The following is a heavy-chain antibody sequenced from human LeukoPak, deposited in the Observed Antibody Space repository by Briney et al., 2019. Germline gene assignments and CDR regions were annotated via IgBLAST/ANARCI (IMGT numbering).Heavy chain of an antibody. CDR2: IIPILGIA. Sequence: SVKVSCKASGYTFTNYAISWVRQAPGQGLEWMGRIIPILGIANYAQKFQGRVTITADKSTSTAYMELSSLRSEDTAMYYCAREQIAVAKQRTFDYWGQGTLVTVSS. V-gene: IGHV1-69*04. J-gene: IGHJ4*02. CDR1: GYTFTNYA. D-gene: IGHD6-19*01. CDR3: AREQIAVAKQRTFDY.